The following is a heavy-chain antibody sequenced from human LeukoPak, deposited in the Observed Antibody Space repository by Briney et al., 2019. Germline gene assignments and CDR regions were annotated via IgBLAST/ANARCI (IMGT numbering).Heavy chain of an antibody. J-gene: IGHJ6*03. CDR1: GGSFSGYY. CDR3: ASTGSYYYYMDV. V-gene: IGHV4-34*01. D-gene: IGHD1-26*01. Sequence: SETLSLTCAVYGGSFSGYYWSWIRQPPGKGLEWIGEINHSGSTNYNPSLKSRVTISVDTSKNQFSLKLSSVTAADTAVYYCASTGSYYYYMDVWGKGTTVTISS. CDR2: INHSGST.